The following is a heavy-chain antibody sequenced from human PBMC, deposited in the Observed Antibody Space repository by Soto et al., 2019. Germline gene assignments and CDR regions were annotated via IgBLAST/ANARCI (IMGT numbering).Heavy chain of an antibody. CDR2: ISSNGGST. D-gene: IGHD6-19*01. CDR3: VKGAMSSSGFSVIYYYGMDA. CDR1: GFTFSSYA. Sequence: GGSLRLSCSASGFTFSSYAMHWVRQAPGKGLEYVSAISSNGGSTYYADSVKGRFTISRDNSKNTLYLQMSSLRAEDTAVYYCVKGAMSSSGFSVIYYYGMDAWGQGTTVTVSS. J-gene: IGHJ6*02. V-gene: IGHV3-64D*06.